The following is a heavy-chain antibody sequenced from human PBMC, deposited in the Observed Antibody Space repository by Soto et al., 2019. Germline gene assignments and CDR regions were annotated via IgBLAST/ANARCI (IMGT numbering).Heavy chain of an antibody. CDR2: ISSGSGTI. V-gene: IGHV3-48*02. CDR3: ARESWYSGYAKEYYFDY. Sequence: GGSLRLSCAASGFTFSSYSMNWVRQAPGKGLEWVSFISSGSGTIYYADSVKGRFTISRDNAKNSRYLQMNSLRDEDTAVYYCARESWYSGYAKEYYFDYWGQGTLVTVSS. D-gene: IGHD5-12*01. J-gene: IGHJ4*02. CDR1: GFTFSSYS.